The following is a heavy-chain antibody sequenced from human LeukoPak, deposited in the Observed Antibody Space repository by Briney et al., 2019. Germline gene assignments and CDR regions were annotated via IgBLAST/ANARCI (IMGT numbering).Heavy chain of an antibody. J-gene: IGHJ6*03. CDR2: IYHSGST. CDR1: GYSISSGYY. D-gene: IGHD6-19*01. V-gene: IGHV4-38-2*02. Sequence: SETLSLTCTVSGYSISSGYYWGWIRQPPGKGLEWIGSIYHSGSTYYNPSLKSRVTISVDTSKNQFSLKLSSVTAADTAVYYCARARSSGWPNYYYYYMDVWGKGTTVTVSS. CDR3: ARARSSGWPNYYYYYMDV.